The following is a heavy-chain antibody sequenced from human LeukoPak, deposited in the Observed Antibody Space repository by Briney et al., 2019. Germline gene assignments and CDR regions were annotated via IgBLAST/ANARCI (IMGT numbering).Heavy chain of an antibody. D-gene: IGHD6-19*01. J-gene: IGHJ4*02. CDR1: GDSVSSNSAA. Sequence: SQTVSLTCAISGDSVSSNSAAWNWIRQPPSRGLEWLGRTYYRSKWYNDYAVSVKSRITISPDTSKNQFSLQLNSVTPEDTAVYFCARGLAVAGTPHFDYWGQGTLVTASS. V-gene: IGHV6-1*01. CDR2: TYYRSKWYN. CDR3: ARGLAVAGTPHFDY.